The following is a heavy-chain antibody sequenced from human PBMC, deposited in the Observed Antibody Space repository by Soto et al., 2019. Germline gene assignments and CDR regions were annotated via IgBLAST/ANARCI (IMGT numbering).Heavy chain of an antibody. CDR1: GWTGRNCG. V-gene: IGHV3-23*01. CDR2: LLRSGSSA. D-gene: IGHD3-16*01. J-gene: IGHJ5*02. Sequence: VRLSCAASGWTGRNCGMSWARKAPMKGLEWVSSLLRSGSSAYYAYSVRGRFTISSDTSANSLYLQMDNLRAEDTAIYYCANDAISADGIWLMDPRGHGTVVTVSS. CDR3: ANDAISADGIWLMDP.